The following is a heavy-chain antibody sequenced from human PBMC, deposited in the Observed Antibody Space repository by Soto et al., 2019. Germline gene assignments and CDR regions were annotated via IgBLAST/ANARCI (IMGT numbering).Heavy chain of an antibody. V-gene: IGHV3-11*01. CDR1: GFTFSDYY. CDR3: ARNTISAAGADYYGLDV. CDR2: MSSSGVTV. Sequence: GGSLRLSCAGSGFTFSDYYMSWIRQAPGQGLEWVSYMSSSGVTVFYADSVKGRFTISRDNAKNSLYLQMYGLRAEDSAVYYCARNTISAAGADYYGLDVWGQGTTVTVSS. J-gene: IGHJ6*02. D-gene: IGHD6-13*01.